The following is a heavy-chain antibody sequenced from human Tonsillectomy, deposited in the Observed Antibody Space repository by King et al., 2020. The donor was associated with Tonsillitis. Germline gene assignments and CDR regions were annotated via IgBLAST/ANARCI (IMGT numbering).Heavy chain of an antibody. V-gene: IGHV3-33*08. CDR1: GFTFSSYG. CDR3: ARGGGSYRGDAFDI. Sequence: VQLVESGGGVVQPGRSLRLSCAASGFTFSSYGMHWVRQAPGKGLEWMAFIWYDGSKKYYPDSVKGRFTISRDNSKNTLYLQMNSLRAEDTSMYYCARGGGSYRGDAFDIWGQGTMVTVSS. CDR2: IWYDGSKK. D-gene: IGHD1-26*01. J-gene: IGHJ3*02.